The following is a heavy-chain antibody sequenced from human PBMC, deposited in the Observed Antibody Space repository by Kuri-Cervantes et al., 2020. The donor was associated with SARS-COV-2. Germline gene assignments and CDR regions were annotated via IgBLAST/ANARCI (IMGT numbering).Heavy chain of an antibody. CDR2: INHSGST. V-gene: IGHV4-34*01. D-gene: IGHD3-3*01. CDR1: GGSFSGYY. Sequence: GSLRLSCAVYGGSFSGYYWSWIRQPPGKGLEWIGEINHSGSTNYNPSLKSRVTISVDTSKNQFSLKLSSVTAADTAVYYCARWGYYDFWSGYVVGDCYYMDVWDKGTTVTVSS. CDR3: ARWGYYDFWSGYVVGDCYYMDV. J-gene: IGHJ6*03.